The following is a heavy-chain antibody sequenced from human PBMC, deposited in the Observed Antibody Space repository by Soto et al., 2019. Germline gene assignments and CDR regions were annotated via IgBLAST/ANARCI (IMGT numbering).Heavy chain of an antibody. J-gene: IGHJ3*02. CDR3: TIGSWSGEVFDI. V-gene: IGHV1-69*02. Sequence: QVQLVQSGAEVKKPGSSVKVSCKDAGGTFSTYSMFWVRQAPGQGLEWMGRIIPMLGVRNYAQRFQDRVTIIADKSTATVHMELSSLRSEDTALYYCTIGSWSGEVFDIWGQGTMVTVSS. CDR1: GGTFSTYS. D-gene: IGHD2-21*01. CDR2: IIPMLGVR.